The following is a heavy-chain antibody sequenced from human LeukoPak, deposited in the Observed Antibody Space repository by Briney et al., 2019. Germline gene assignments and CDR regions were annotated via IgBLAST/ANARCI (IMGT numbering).Heavy chain of an antibody. J-gene: IGHJ1*01. D-gene: IGHD4-11*01. Sequence: GGSLRLSCEVSGFPFNSYAMNWVRQAPGKGLEWVSGIDNSGYATYHADSVKGRFTISRDNAKDTLYMQMNGLRVEDTAVYYCAKDAQRGFDYSNSLQNWGQGILVTVSS. CDR2: IDNSGYAT. CDR1: GFPFNSYA. CDR3: AKDAQRGFDYSNSLQN. V-gene: IGHV3-23*01.